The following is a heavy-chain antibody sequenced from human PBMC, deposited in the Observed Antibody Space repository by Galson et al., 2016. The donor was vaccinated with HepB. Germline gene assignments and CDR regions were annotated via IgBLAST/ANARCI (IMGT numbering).Heavy chain of an antibody. J-gene: IGHJ2*01. CDR2: IYSGGRT. V-gene: IGHV3-53*01. Sequence: SLRLSCAASGLTVSSNYMTWVRQAPGKGLEWVSVIYSGGRTYYADSVKGRFTISRDNSKNTLYLQMNSLRADDTAVYYCAANMVATKPSPYWYLDLWGRGTLVTVAS. CDR3: AANMVATKPSPYWYLDL. D-gene: IGHD5-12*01. CDR1: GLTVSSNY.